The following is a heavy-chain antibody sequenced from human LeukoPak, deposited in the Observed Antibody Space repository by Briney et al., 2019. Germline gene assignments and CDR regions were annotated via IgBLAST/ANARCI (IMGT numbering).Heavy chain of an antibody. V-gene: IGHV3-7*01. J-gene: IGHJ4*02. D-gene: IGHD3-22*01. Sequence: GGSVRLSCAAAGFTLSNYWMSWVRQAPGKGLEWVANIKKDGSEKYYVDSVKGRFTISRDNAKNSLYLQMNSLRAEDTAVYYCARVPHYYDSSGSAGDWGQGTLVTVSS. CDR1: GFTLSNYW. CDR3: ARVPHYYDSSGSAGD. CDR2: IKKDGSEK.